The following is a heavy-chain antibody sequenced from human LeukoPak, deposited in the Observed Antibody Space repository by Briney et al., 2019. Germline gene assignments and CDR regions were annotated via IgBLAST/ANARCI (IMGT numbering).Heavy chain of an antibody. CDR1: GGSISDYY. J-gene: IGHJ4*02. D-gene: IGHD3-10*01. V-gene: IGHV4-59*01. CDR3: ARSTYGYSFDY. Sequence: SETLSLTCTVSGGSISDYYWSWVRQPPGKGLEWIGYIYYSGSTNYNPSLKSRITISVDTTKLQFYLKLMSVTAADTAVYYCARSTYGYSFDYWGQGTLVTVSS. CDR2: IYYSGST.